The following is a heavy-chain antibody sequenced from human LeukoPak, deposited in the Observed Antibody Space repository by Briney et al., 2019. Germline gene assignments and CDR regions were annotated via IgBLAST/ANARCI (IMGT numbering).Heavy chain of an antibody. CDR2: INPRGGST. D-gene: IGHD4/OR15-4a*01. J-gene: IGHJ4*02. CDR3: AREDADYAFSFDF. CDR1: GYTFTRNY. V-gene: IGHV1-46*01. Sequence: ASVKVSCKASGYTFTRNYMHWVRQAPGQGLEWMGIINPRGGSTTYAQKFQGRLTMSRDTSTSTVYMELSSLRSEDTAVYYCAREDADYAFSFDFWGQGTLVTVSS.